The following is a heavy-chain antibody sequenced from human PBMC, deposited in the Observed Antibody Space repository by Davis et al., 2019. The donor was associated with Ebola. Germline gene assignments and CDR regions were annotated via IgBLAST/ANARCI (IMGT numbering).Heavy chain of an antibody. CDR1: GFTFSSYW. D-gene: IGHD1-26*01. CDR2: INSDGTST. CDR3: ARDGEHYSDLDY. V-gene: IGHV3-74*01. Sequence: HTGGSLRLSCAASGFTFSSYWMHWVRQAPGTGLVWVSRINSDGTSTSYADSVKGRFTISRDNAKNTLYLQMDSLRAEDTAVYYCARDGEHYSDLDYWGQGTLVTVSS. J-gene: IGHJ4*02.